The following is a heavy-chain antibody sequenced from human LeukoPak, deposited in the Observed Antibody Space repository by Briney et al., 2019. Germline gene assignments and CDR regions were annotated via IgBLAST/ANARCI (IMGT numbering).Heavy chain of an antibody. D-gene: IGHD3-3*01. CDR3: ARIFEV. CDR2: IFYNGKT. J-gene: IGHJ1*01. CDR1: GASFRSGGQY. Sequence: SETLSLTCTLSGASFRSGGQYWGWIRQTPGKGLEWIGDIFYNGKTNYNPSLKSRVTISLDTSRSQFSLRLSPVTASDTGVYYCARIFEVWGRGTLVTVSS. V-gene: IGHV4-61*08.